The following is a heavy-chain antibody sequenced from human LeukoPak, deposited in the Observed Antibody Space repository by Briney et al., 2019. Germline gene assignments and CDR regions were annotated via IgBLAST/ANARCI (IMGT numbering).Heavy chain of an antibody. CDR3: AREICYGGDCYSGSFDY. J-gene: IGHJ4*02. V-gene: IGHV3-21*01. CDR1: GFMFSTYS. D-gene: IGHD2-21*02. CDR2: ISSSSSYI. Sequence: GGSLRLSCAVSGFMFSTYSMNWVRQAPGKGLEWVSSISSSSSYIYYADSVKGRFTISRDNAKSSLYLQMNSLRAEDTAVYYCAREICYGGDCYSGSFDYWGQGTLVTVSS.